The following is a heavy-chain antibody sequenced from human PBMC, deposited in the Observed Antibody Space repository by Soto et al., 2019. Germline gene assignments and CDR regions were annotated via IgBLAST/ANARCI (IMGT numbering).Heavy chain of an antibody. CDR2: ISYDGGEK. D-gene: IGHD2-2*01. Sequence: RGSLGLSCAASGFTFSNYGMHWVRQAPGKGLEWVAVISYDGGEKYYADSVKGRFSISRDNPKNTLYLQMNSLRAEDTAVYYCAKVTGYCSSSSCRRDYYYYYGMDVWGQGTTVTVSS. CDR1: GFTFSNYG. CDR3: AKVTGYCSSSSCRRDYYYYYGMDV. V-gene: IGHV3-30*18. J-gene: IGHJ6*02.